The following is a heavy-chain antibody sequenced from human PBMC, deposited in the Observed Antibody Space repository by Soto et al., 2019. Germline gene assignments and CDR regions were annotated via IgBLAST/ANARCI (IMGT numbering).Heavy chain of an antibody. V-gene: IGHV3-30*18. CDR2: ISYDGSNK. CDR1: GFTFSSYG. CDR3: AKDRFRWQMGRGGMHX. D-gene: IGHD3-10*01. Sequence: GGSLRLSCAASGFTFSSYGMHWVRQAPGKGLELVAVISYDGSNKYYADSVKGRFTISRDNSKNTLYLQMNSLRSEDTAVYYCAKDRFRWQMGRGGMHXWGQVTTVTVS. J-gene: IGHJ6*02.